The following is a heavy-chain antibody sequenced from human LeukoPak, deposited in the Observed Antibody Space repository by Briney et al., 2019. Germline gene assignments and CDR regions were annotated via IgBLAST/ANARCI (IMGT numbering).Heavy chain of an antibody. J-gene: IGHJ6*03. Sequence: GGSLRLSCAASGFTFSSYSMNWVRQAPGKGLEWVSSISSSSSYIYYADSVKGRFTISRDNAKNSLYLQMNSLRAEDTAVYYCASSTVAGTYYYYYYMDVWGKGTTVTVSS. CDR2: ISSSSSYI. D-gene: IGHD6-19*01. CDR3: ASSTVAGTYYYYYYMDV. CDR1: GFTFSSYS. V-gene: IGHV3-21*01.